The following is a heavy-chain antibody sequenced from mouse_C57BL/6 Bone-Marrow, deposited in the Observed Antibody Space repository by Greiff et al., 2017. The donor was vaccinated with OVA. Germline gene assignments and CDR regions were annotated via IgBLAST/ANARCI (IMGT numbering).Heavy chain of an antibody. D-gene: IGHD1-1*01. V-gene: IGHV2-2*01. CDR1: GFSLTSYG. Sequence: VQLQESGPGLVQPSQSLSITCTVSGFSLTSYGVHWVRQSPGKGLEWLGVIWIGGSTDYNAAFISRLSISKDNSKSQVFFKMNSLQADDTAIYYCARNRDYGSLYYFDYWGQGTTLTVSS. J-gene: IGHJ2*01. CDR2: IWIGGST. CDR3: ARNRDYGSLYYFDY.